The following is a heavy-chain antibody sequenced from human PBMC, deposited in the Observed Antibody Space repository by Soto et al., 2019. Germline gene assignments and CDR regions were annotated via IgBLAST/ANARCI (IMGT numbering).Heavy chain of an antibody. J-gene: IGHJ6*02. CDR1: GFTFSSYS. Sequence: GGSLRLSCAASGFTFSSYSMNWVRQAPGKGLEWVSSISSSSSYIYYADSVKGRFTISRDNAKNSLYLQMNSLRAEDTAVYYCATDFRGGYGMDVWGQGTTVTVSS. D-gene: IGHD3-10*01. CDR3: ATDFRGGYGMDV. V-gene: IGHV3-21*01. CDR2: ISSSSSYI.